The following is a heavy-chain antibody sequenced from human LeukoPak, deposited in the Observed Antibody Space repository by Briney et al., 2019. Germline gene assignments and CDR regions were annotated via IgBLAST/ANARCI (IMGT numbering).Heavy chain of an antibody. J-gene: IGHJ4*02. D-gene: IGHD6-19*01. Sequence: PGRSLRLSCAASGFTFDDYAMHWVRQAPGKGLEWVSGITWSSGTIGYADSVKGRFTISRDNAKNSLYLQMNSLKTEDMALYYCAKDISAVGYYFDSWGQGTLVTASS. CDR2: ITWSSGTI. V-gene: IGHV3-9*03. CDR1: GFTFDDYA. CDR3: AKDISAVGYYFDS.